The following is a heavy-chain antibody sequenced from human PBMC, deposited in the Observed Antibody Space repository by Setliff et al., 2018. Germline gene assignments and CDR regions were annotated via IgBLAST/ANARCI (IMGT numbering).Heavy chain of an antibody. CDR3: ARDPRDGKSFFDH. V-gene: IGHV4-61*02. J-gene: IGHJ4*02. Sequence: KTSETLSLTCTVSGGSLRIGNYHWMWIRQPAGKGLEWIGRINTSGGTDYNPFLKSRVTISPDTSKNPFSLKLSSVTAADTAVYYCARDPRDGKSFFDHWGQGTLVTVSS. CDR2: INTSGGT. CDR1: GGSLRIGNYH.